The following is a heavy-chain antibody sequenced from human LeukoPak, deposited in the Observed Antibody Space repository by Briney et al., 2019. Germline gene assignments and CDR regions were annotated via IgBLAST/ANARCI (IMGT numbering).Heavy chain of an antibody. CDR3: ARGDHYDSPPGGY. CDR2: IYYSGST. Sequence: SETLSLTCTVSGGSISSSSYYWGWIRQPPGKGLEWIGSIYYSGSTYYNPSLKSRVTISVDTSKNQFSLKLSSVTAADTAVYYCARGDHYDSPPGGYWGQGTLVTVSS. CDR1: GGSISSSSYY. J-gene: IGHJ4*02. D-gene: IGHD3-22*01. V-gene: IGHV4-39*01.